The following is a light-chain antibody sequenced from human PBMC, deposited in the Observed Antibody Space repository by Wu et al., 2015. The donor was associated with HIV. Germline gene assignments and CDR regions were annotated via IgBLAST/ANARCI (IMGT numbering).Light chain of an antibody. V-gene: IGKV1-9*01. CDR2: AAS. J-gene: IGKJ3*01. Sequence: DIQLTQSPSFLSASIGDRVTITCRASQGISSYLVWYQQKPGKAPKLLIYAASTLQSGVPSRFSGSVSGTEFTLTVSSLQSDDFATYYCQQLSNFPFTFGPGTKV. CDR3: QQLSNFPFT. CDR1: QGISSY.